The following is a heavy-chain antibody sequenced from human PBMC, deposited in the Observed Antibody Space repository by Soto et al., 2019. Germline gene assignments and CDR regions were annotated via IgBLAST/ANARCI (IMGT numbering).Heavy chain of an antibody. D-gene: IGHD5-12*01. V-gene: IGHV4-30-2*01. J-gene: IGHJ6*02. CDR1: GGSISSGGYS. CDR3: ARRRGFPYYYGMDV. Sequence: QLQLQESGSGLVKPSQTLSLTCAASGGSISSGGYSWSWIRQPPGKGLEWIGYIYHSGSTYYNPSLKSRVTISVDRSKNQFSLKLSSVTAADTAVYYCARRRGFPYYYGMDVWGQGTTVTVSS. CDR2: IYHSGST.